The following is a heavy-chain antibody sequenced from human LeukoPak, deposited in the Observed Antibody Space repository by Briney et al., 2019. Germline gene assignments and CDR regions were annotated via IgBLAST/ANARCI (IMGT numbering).Heavy chain of an antibody. CDR2: ISYDGSNK. D-gene: IGHD2-2*01. V-gene: IGHV3-30*18. Sequence: GGSLRLSCAASRFTFSSYGMHWVRQAPGKGLEWVAVISYDGSNKYYADSVKGRFTISRDNSKNTLYLQMNSLRAEDTAVYYCAKPMPRFHYYYGMDVWGQGTTVTVSS. J-gene: IGHJ6*02. CDR3: AKPMPRFHYYYGMDV. CDR1: RFTFSSYG.